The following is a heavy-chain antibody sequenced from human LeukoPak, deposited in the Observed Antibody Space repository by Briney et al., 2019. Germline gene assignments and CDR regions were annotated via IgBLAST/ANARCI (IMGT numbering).Heavy chain of an antibody. J-gene: IGHJ4*02. CDR3: ARFGGCSSTSCYPPDLPDY. V-gene: IGHV4-59*01. CDR2: IYYSGST. Sequence: PSETLSLTCTVSGGSISSYYWSWIRQPPGKGLEWLGYIYYSGSTNYNPSLKSRVTISVDTSKNQFSLKLSSVTAADTAVYYCARFGGCSSTSCYPPDLPDYWGQGTLVTVSS. CDR1: GGSISSYY. D-gene: IGHD2-2*01.